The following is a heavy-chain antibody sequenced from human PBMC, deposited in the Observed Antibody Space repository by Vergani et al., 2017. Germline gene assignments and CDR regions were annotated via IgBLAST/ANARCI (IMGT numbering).Heavy chain of an antibody. J-gene: IGHJ4*02. CDR1: GFTFDDYA. Sequence: EVQLVESGGGLVQPGRSLRLSCAASGFTFDDYAMHWVRQAPGKGLEWVSGISWNSGSIGYADSVKGRFTISRDNSKNTLYLQMGSLRAEDMAVYYCARGPRMTMIGRADYWGEGTLVTVSS. CDR2: ISWNSGSI. V-gene: IGHV3-9*03. CDR3: ARGPRMTMIGRADY. D-gene: IGHD3-22*01.